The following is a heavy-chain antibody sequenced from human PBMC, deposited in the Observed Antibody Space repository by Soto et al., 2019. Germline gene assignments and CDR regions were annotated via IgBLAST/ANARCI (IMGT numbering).Heavy chain of an antibody. CDR1: GGTFNTYA. Sequence: QVQLVQSGAEMKKPGSSVKVSCQSSGGTFNTYAMNWVRQAPGQGPEWMGDISPMFGAANYAPKFQGRVTITADASTGTSYRQLRSLTSEYTARYFSAREVQLHTPAFVYWGQGTLVTVSS. CDR2: ISPMFGAA. D-gene: IGHD2-2*01. J-gene: IGHJ4*02. V-gene: IGHV1-69*19. CDR3: AREVQLHTPAFVY.